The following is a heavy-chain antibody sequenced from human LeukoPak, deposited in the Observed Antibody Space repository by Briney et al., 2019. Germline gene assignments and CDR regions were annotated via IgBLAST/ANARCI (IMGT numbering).Heavy chain of an antibody. J-gene: IGHJ4*02. CDR3: ARGRRYYYDSSGYN. CDR2: IYSGGSI. V-gene: IGHV3-53*01. Sequence: GGSLRLSCAASGFTVSSNYMSWVRQAPGKGLEWVSVIYSGGSIYYADSVKGRFTISRDNAKNSLYLQMNSLRAEDTAVYYCARGRRYYYDSSGYNWGQGTLVTVSS. CDR1: GFTVSSNY. D-gene: IGHD3-22*01.